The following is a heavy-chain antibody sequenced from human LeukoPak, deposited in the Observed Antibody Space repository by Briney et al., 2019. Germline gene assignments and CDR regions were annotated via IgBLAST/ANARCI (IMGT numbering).Heavy chain of an antibody. CDR1: GYTFTSYY. CDR3: ARLDRVDWFDP. Sequence: ASVKVSCKASGYTFTSYYMHWVRQAPGQGLEWMGIINPSGGSTSYAQKFQGRVTMTTDTSTSTAYMELRSLRSDDTAVYYCARLDRVDWFDPWGQGTLVTVSS. V-gene: IGHV1-46*01. J-gene: IGHJ5*02. CDR2: INPSGGST. D-gene: IGHD1-14*01.